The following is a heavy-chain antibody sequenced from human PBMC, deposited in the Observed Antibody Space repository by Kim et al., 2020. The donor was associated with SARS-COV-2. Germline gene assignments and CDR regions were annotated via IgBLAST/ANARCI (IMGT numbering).Heavy chain of an antibody. CDR2: ISYDGSNK. Sequence: GGSLRLSCAASGFTFSSYGMHWVRQAPGKGLEWVAVISYDGSNKYYADSVKGRFTISRDNSKNTLYLQMNSLRAEDTAVYYCAKSYYYDSSGYYLYYFDYWGQGTLVTVSS. D-gene: IGHD3-22*01. CDR3: AKSYYYDSSGYYLYYFDY. CDR1: GFTFSSYG. V-gene: IGHV3-30*18. J-gene: IGHJ4*02.